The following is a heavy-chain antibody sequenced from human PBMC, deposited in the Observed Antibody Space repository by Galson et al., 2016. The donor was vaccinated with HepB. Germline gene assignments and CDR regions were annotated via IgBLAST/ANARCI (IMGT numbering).Heavy chain of an antibody. V-gene: IGHV3-30*04. CDR1: GFTFSNYA. Sequence: SLRLSCAASGFTFSNYAMHWVRQAPGKGLEWVAVISYDGSNKYYVNPVKGRFTISRDNSKNTLFLQMNSLRAEDTAVYYCARDLPYYDYIWGSYRYEFSFDYWGQGTLVSVSS. J-gene: IGHJ4*02. CDR2: ISYDGSNK. D-gene: IGHD3-16*02. CDR3: ARDLPYYDYIWGSYRYEFSFDY.